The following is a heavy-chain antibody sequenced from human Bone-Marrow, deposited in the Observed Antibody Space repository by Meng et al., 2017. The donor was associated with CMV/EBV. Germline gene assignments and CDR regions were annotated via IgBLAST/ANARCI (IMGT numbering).Heavy chain of an antibody. CDR1: GYTFTGYY. D-gene: IGHD5-18*01. V-gene: IGHV1-18*04. CDR2: INAHNGNT. Sequence: ASVKVSCKASGYTFTGYYMHWVRQAPGQGLEWMGWINAHNGNTNYAQKLQGRVTMTTDTSTSTAYMELRSLRSDDTAVYYCVRDPERGYSYGYLYYYGMDVWGQGTTVTVSS. J-gene: IGHJ6*02. CDR3: VRDPERGYSYGYLYYYGMDV.